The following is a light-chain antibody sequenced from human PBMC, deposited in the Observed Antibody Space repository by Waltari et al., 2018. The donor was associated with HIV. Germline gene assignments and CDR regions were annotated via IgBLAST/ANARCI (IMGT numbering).Light chain of an antibody. Sequence: SSELTQLPSVSVSPGQTARISCSGDTLSKQYAYWYQQKPGQAPVVVIIKDTERPSGIPERFSGSSSGTTVTLTIRGVQAEDEADYYCQSSDNSEHMIFGGGTKLTVL. V-gene: IGLV3-25*03. CDR3: QSSDNSEHMI. J-gene: IGLJ2*01. CDR1: TLSKQY. CDR2: KDT.